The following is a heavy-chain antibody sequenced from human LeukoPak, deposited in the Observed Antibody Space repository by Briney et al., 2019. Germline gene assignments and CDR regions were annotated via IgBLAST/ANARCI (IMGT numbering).Heavy chain of an antibody. CDR1: GFSFCDNV. CDR3: ARGGRRDGTVSTYYFYAMDV. J-gene: IGHJ6*02. V-gene: IGHV3-30*04. Sequence: PGRSLRLSCVVSGFSFCDNVFHWVRQAPGKGLEWVTYLSYDGVNAFYADSVKGRFTISRDTVGGTVSLKIDNLRVEDTAVYYCARGGRRDGTVSTYYFYAMDVWGQGTAVTVSS. CDR2: LSYDGVNA. D-gene: IGHD3-10*01.